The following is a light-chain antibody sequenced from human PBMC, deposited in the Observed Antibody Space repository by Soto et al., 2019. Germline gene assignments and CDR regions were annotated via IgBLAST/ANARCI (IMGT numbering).Light chain of an antibody. V-gene: IGKV1-5*03. Sequence: DIQMTQSPSTLSASVGDRVTITCRASQSISSWLAWYRQKPGKAPKLLIYKASSLESGVPSRFSGSGSGTEFTLTISSLQPDDFATYYCQQYNSFWTFGQGTKVEI. CDR3: QQYNSFWT. J-gene: IGKJ1*01. CDR2: KAS. CDR1: QSISSW.